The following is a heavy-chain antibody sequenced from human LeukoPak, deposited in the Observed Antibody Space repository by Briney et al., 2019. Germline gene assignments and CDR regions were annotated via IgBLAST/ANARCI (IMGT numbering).Heavy chain of an antibody. CDR2: INWNSNTI. D-gene: IGHD3-22*01. V-gene: IGHV3-9*01. CDR1: GFTFDDHA. Sequence: PGGSLRLSCAASGFTFDDHAMHWVRRAPGKGLEWVSGINWNSNTIDYGDSVRGRFTISRDNAKNSLFLQMRSPRPEDTALYYCAKSASGYSSPFDSWGQGTLVTVSS. CDR3: AKSASGYSSPFDS. J-gene: IGHJ4*02.